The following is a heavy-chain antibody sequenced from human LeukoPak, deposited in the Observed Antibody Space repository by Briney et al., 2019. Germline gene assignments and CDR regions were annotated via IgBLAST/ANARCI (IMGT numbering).Heavy chain of an antibody. J-gene: IGHJ4*02. CDR3: ARGHDYGGNSSFDC. D-gene: IGHD4-23*01. CDR1: GESFTDHC. CDR2: INHSGST. Sequence: SETLSLTCAVYGESFTDHCWTWIRQPPGKGLEWIGEINHSGSTNYNPCLRSRVTISVAASKNRFSLKLRSVTAADTAVYYCARGHDYGGNSSFDCWGQGTLVTVSS. V-gene: IGHV4-34*01.